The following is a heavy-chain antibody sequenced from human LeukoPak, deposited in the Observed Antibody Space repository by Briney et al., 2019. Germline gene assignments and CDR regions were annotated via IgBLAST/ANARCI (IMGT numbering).Heavy chain of an antibody. CDR3: ARVNSITYRPFDY. V-gene: IGHV4-59*01. J-gene: IGHJ4*02. Sequence: PSETLSLTCAVYGGSFSGYYWSWIRQPPGRGLEYIGYIYYSGSTNYNPSLKSRLTISVDTSKNQFSLKLTSVTAADTAVYYCARVNSITYRPFDYWGQGTLVTVSS. CDR1: GGSFSGYY. CDR2: IYYSGST. D-gene: IGHD3-10*01.